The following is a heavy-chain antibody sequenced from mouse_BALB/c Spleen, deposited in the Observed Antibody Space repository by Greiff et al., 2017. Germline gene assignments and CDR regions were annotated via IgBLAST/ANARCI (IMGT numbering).Heavy chain of an antibody. CDR1: GYTFTSYY. CDR2: INPSNGGT. J-gene: IGHJ1*01. D-gene: IGHD1-2*01. CDR3: TRVGLRPKYFDV. V-gene: IGHV1S81*02. Sequence: VQLQESGAELVKPGASVKLSCKASGYTFTSYYMYWVKQRPGQGLEWIGEINPSNGGTNFNEKFKSKATLTVDKSSSTAYMQLSSLTSEDSAVYYCTRVGLRPKYFDVWGAGTTVTVSS.